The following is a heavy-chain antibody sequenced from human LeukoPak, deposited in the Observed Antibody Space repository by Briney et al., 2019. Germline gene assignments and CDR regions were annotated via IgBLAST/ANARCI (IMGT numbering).Heavy chain of an antibody. Sequence: GGSLRLSCAASGFTFDDYAMHWVRQAPGKGLEWVSGISWNSGSIGYADSVKGRFTISRDNAKNSLYLQMNSLRAEDTALYYCAKDIKPAAGTGAFDIWGQGTMVTVSS. CDR2: ISWNSGSI. V-gene: IGHV3-9*01. J-gene: IGHJ3*02. CDR3: AKDIKPAAGTGAFDI. D-gene: IGHD6-13*01. CDR1: GFTFDDYA.